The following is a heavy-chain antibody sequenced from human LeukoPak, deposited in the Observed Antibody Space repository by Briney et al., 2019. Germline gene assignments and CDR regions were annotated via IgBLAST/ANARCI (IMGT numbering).Heavy chain of an antibody. Sequence: GASLQISCKGSGSNFTSYWIGWGRPVPGEGVEWMGIIYPGDSDNRDSPSCQGQVTISADKSISTAYLQWSSLKASDTAMYYCARLGYCSSTSCYSTPTLAPRPPGYYYYYGMDVWGQGTTVTVSS. V-gene: IGHV5-51*01. CDR3: ARLGYCSSTSCYSTPTLAPRPPGYYYYYGMDV. CDR1: GSNFTSYW. D-gene: IGHD2-2*01. CDR2: IYPGDSDN. J-gene: IGHJ6*02.